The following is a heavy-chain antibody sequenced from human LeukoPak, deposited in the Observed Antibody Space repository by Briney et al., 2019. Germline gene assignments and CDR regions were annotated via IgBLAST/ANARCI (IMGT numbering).Heavy chain of an antibody. J-gene: IGHJ3*02. CDR1: GFTFSSYA. V-gene: IGHV3-30*04. D-gene: IGHD1-1*01. CDR3: ARDPVQLERFNDAFDI. CDR2: ISYDGSNK. Sequence: GRSLRLSCAASGFTFSSYAMHWVRQAPGEGLEWVAVISYDGSNKYYADSVKGRFTISRDNSKDTLYLQMNSLRAEDTAVYYCARDPVQLERFNDAFDIWGQGTMVTVSS.